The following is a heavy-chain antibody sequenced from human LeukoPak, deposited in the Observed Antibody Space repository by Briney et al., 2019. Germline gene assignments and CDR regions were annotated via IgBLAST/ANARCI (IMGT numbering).Heavy chain of an antibody. CDR3: ARDFWGAYRVDYFDY. CDR1: GFTFSNYW. CDR2: IKQDGSET. J-gene: IGHJ4*02. V-gene: IGHV3-7*01. Sequence: GGSLRLSCAASGFTFSNYWMSWVRRAPGNGMEWVANIKQDGSETYYGDSVRGRFTISREKAKTSRYRQMNSLRAENTAVYYCARDFWGAYRVDYFDYWGQGTLVTVSS. D-gene: IGHD3-3*01.